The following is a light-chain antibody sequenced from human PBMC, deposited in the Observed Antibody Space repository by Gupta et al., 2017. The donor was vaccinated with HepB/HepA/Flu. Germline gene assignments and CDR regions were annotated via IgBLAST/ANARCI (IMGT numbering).Light chain of an antibody. CDR2: GAS. CDR3: QHYGSSPT. J-gene: IGKJ5*01. CDR1: QSVSSCY. Sequence: ELVLTQSPGTLSLSTGERATLPCRASQSVSSCYVAWYQQKPGQAPRLLIYGASSSATGIPGRPRGSGSGTDFTLTSSILEPEDFAVYYCQHYGSSPTFGQGTRLEIK. V-gene: IGKV3-20*01.